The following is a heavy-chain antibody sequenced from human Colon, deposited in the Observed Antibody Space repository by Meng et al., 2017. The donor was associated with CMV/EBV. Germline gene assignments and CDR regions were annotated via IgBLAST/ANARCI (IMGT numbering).Heavy chain of an antibody. CDR2: IRTKAHNYAT. V-gene: IGHV3-73*01. CDR1: GFTFSDSA. CDR3: CRPTAVASSATDY. Sequence: GESLRLSCAASGFTFSDSAMYWVRQASGKGLEWVGRIRTKAHNYATTYAASVEGRFTISRDDSKNMVYLEMHSLKTEDTALYYCCRPTAVASSATDYWGQGTLVTVSS. D-gene: IGHD6-19*01. J-gene: IGHJ4*02.